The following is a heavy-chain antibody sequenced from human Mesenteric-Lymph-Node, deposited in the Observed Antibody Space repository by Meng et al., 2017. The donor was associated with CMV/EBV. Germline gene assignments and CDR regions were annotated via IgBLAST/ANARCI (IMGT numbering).Heavy chain of an antibody. CDR2: INLDGSST. V-gene: IGHV3-74*01. CDR3: ARGSMATPDY. CDR1: GFTFSSYW. Sequence: GGSLRLSCAAAGFTFSSYWMHWVRKAPGKGLVWVSCINLDGSSTTYADSVQGRFTISRDNVKNTLYLQMNSLRAEVRAVYYCARGSMATPDYWGQGTLVTVSS. D-gene: IGHD5-24*01. J-gene: IGHJ4*02.